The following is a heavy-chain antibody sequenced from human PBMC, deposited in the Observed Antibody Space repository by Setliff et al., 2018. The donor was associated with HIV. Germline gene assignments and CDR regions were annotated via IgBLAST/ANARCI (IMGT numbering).Heavy chain of an antibody. V-gene: IGHV1-69*13. CDR1: GGSFSSFT. J-gene: IGHJ5*02. CDR3: AKDAGYIGTAWGT. D-gene: IGHD5-12*01. Sequence: SVKVSCKASGGSFSSFTISWVRQAPGQGLEWMGGIIPALGTANYAQKFQGRVTMTADESTSTVYMELSSLRSEDTAIYYCAKDAGYIGTAWGTWGQGTLVTVSS. CDR2: IIPALGTA.